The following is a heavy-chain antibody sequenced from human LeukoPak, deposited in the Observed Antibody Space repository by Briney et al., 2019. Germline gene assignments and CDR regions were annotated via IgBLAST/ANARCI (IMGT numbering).Heavy chain of an antibody. Sequence: SETLSLTCTVSGGSIGTYYWSWIRQPPGKGLEWIGDIFYTGRTNYNPSHKSRVTILVDTSKKQFSLKLSSVTAADTALYYCARRDADSTGYLYYFDYWGQGTLVTVSS. D-gene: IGHD3-22*01. CDR3: ARRDADSTGYLYYFDY. V-gene: IGHV4-59*08. CDR2: IFYTGRT. CDR1: GGSIGTYY. J-gene: IGHJ4*02.